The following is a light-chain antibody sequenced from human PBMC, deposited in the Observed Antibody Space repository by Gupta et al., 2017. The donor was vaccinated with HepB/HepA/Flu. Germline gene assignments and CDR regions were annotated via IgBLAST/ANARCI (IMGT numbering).Light chain of an antibody. CDR1: QSVSSY. J-gene: IGKJ1*01. CDR2: DAS. Sequence: EIVLTQSPATLSLSPGERATLSCRASQSVSSYLAWYQQKPGQAPRLLIYDASNRATGIPARLRGSGSGTDFTLTISSLEPEDFAIYYCQQRSNWPWTCGQGTKVEIK. CDR3: QQRSNWPWT. V-gene: IGKV3-11*01.